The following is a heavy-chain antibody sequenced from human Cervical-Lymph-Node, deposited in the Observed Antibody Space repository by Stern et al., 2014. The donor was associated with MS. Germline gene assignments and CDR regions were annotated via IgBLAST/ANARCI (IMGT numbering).Heavy chain of an antibody. D-gene: IGHD4-17*01. CDR1: GFTFSNYG. J-gene: IGHJ6*02. Sequence: VQLLESGGGVARPGTSLRLSCAASGFTFSNYGMYLVRQAPGRGLEWVAAISPDGSDQYYVDSVKGRFSISRDNSKHTLYLQVNSLRAEDTAVYYCAKEDSLEYGDYKNFYFFGLDVWGQGTTVTVSS. V-gene: IGHV3-30*18. CDR2: ISPDGSDQ. CDR3: AKEDSLEYGDYKNFYFFGLDV.